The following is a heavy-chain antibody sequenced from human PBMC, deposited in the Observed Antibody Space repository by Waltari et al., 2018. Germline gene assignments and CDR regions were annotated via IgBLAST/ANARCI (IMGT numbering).Heavy chain of an antibody. CDR1: GFTFSSAG. CDR3: ARDGSEWSRDY. V-gene: IGHV3-23*01. D-gene: IGHD2-8*01. J-gene: IGHJ4*02. Sequence: EVQLLESGGGLIQPGGSLRLSCLASGFTFSSAGMTWVRQAPGKGLGLVAGINYGGYGTYYADSVKGRVTISRDNAKNTVYLQMTSLRVEDTALYYCARDGSEWSRDYWGQGTRVTVSS. CDR2: INYGGYGT.